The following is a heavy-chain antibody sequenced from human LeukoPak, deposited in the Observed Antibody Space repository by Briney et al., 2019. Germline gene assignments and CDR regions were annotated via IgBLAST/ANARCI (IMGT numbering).Heavy chain of an antibody. V-gene: IGHV1-69*04. CDR1: GGTFSSYA. Sequence: SVKVSCKASGGTFSSYAISWVRQAPGQGLEWMGRIIPIFGIANYAQKLQGRVTITADKSTSTAYMELSSLRSEDTAVYYCARVKTGDYYDSSGYYYWGQGTLVTVSS. CDR3: ARVKTGDYYDSSGYYY. J-gene: IGHJ4*02. D-gene: IGHD3-22*01. CDR2: IIPIFGIA.